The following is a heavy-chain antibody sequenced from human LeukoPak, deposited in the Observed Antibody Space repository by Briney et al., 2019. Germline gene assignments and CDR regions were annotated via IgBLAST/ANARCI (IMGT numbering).Heavy chain of an antibody. Sequence: PSESLSLTCAVYGGSFTIYSWTWIRQSPGKGLEWIGEINHSGNTNYNPSLKSRVTISVDTSKNQFSLKLSSVTAADTAVYYCARDAGFARFYCYYMDVWGKGTTVTVSS. CDR3: ARDAGFARFYCYYMDV. D-gene: IGHD6-6*01. CDR2: INHSGNT. CDR1: GGSFTIYS. J-gene: IGHJ6*03. V-gene: IGHV4-34*01.